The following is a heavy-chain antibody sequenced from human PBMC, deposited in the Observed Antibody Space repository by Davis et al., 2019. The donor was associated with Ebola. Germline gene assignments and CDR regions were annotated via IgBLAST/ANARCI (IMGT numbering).Heavy chain of an antibody. D-gene: IGHD2-2*01. CDR2: INTNTGNP. Sequence: ASVKVSCKASGYTFTSYAMNWVRQAPGQGLEWMGWINTNTGNPTYAQGFTGRFVFSLDTSVSTAYLQISSLKAEDTAVYYCARDAVVVPAAYYYYYYGMDVWGKGTTVTVSS. CDR1: GYTFTSYA. V-gene: IGHV7-4-1*02. CDR3: ARDAVVVPAAYYYYYYGMDV. J-gene: IGHJ6*04.